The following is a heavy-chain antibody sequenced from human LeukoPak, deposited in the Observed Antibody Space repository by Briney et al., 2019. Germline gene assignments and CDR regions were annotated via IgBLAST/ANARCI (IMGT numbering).Heavy chain of an antibody. V-gene: IGHV4-59*01. D-gene: IGHD5-12*01. CDR1: GDSLSSYY. J-gene: IGHJ4*02. Sequence: SETLSLTCTVSGDSLSSYYWRWIRQPPGKGLEWIGYIYYSGSTNYNPSLKSRVTISVDRSKNQFSLKVISVTAADTAVYYCARSRSRGYSGDFDYWGQGTLVTVSS. CDR3: ARSRSRGYSGDFDY. CDR2: IYYSGST.